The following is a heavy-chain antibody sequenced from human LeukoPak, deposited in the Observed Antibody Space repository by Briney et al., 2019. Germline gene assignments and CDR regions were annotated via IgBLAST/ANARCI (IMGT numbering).Heavy chain of an antibody. CDR1: GGSISSSSYY. J-gene: IGHJ4*02. V-gene: IGHV4-39*07. Sequence: PSETLSLTCTVSGGSISSSSYYWGWIRQPPGKGLEWIGSIYHSGSTYYNPSLKSRVTISVDTSKNQFSLKLSSVTAADTAVYYCARRWKWELMDWGQGTLVTVSS. D-gene: IGHD1-26*01. CDR3: ARRWKWELMD. CDR2: IYHSGST.